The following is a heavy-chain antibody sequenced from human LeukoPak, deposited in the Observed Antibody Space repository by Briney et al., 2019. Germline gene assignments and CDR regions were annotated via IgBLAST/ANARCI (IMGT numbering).Heavy chain of an antibody. Sequence: PSETLSLTCAVYGGSFSGYYWSWIRQPPGKGLEWIGEINHRGSTNYNPSLKSRVTISVDTSKNQFSLKLSSVTAADTAVYYCCSYGLDAFDIWGQGTMVTVSS. CDR1: GGSFSGYY. V-gene: IGHV4-34*01. CDR2: INHRGST. CDR3: CSYGLDAFDI. D-gene: IGHD2-15*01. J-gene: IGHJ3*02.